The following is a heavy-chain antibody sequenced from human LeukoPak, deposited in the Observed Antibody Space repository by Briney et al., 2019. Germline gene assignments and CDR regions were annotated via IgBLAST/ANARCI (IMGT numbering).Heavy chain of an antibody. Sequence: GXXLXLSCAASGFPFSTYXMNWVRQAXGXXLEWVSSISSSSTYMYYADSVKGRFTISRDNANNSLYLQMNSLRVEDTAVYYCARDMGTTPNDYWGQGTLVTVSS. D-gene: IGHD2/OR15-2a*01. V-gene: IGHV3-21*01. CDR1: GFPFSTYX. CDR2: ISSSSTYM. CDR3: ARDMGTTPNDY. J-gene: IGHJ4*02.